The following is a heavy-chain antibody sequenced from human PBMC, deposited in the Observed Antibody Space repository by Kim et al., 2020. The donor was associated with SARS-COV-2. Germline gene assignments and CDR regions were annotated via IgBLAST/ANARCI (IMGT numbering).Heavy chain of an antibody. D-gene: IGHD4-17*01. Sequence: GGSLRLSCAASGFTFTSYSMNWVRQAPGKGLEWVSSISSSSSYIYYADSVEGRFTISRDNAKNSLYLQMNSLRAEDTAVYYCARDSYGDYSFDYWGQGTLVTVSS. V-gene: IGHV3-21*01. CDR1: GFTFTSYS. J-gene: IGHJ4*02. CDR3: ARDSYGDYSFDY. CDR2: ISSSSSYI.